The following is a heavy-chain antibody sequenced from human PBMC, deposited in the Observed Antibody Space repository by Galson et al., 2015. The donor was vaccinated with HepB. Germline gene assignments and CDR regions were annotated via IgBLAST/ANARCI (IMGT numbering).Heavy chain of an antibody. Sequence: SLRLSCAASGFTFSSYWMSWVRQAPGKGLEWVANIKQDGSEKYYVDSVKGRFTISRDNAKNSLYLQMNSLRAEDTAVYYCARIVMGCSSTSCLNWGRGYFDYWGQGTLVTVSS. CDR3: ARIVMGCSSTSCLNWGRGYFDY. CDR1: GFTFSSYW. J-gene: IGHJ4*02. D-gene: IGHD2-2*01. CDR2: IKQDGSEK. V-gene: IGHV3-7*03.